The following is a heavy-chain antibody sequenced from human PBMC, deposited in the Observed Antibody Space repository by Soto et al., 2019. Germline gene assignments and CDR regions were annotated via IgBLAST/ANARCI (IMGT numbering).Heavy chain of an antibody. CDR3: ARGADDFSSGYYYEY. J-gene: IGHJ4*02. V-gene: IGHV1-18*04. Sequence: QVQLVQSGAEVKKPGASVTVSCKASGYTFSRHGISWVRQAPGQGLEWMAWSGNTNYAQKFQGSLTLTTNTSTRTPYMERRSLRSDDTAVYYCARGADDFSSGYYYEYWGQGTLVTVSS. CDR1: GYTFSRHG. D-gene: IGHD3-3*01. CDR2: SGNT.